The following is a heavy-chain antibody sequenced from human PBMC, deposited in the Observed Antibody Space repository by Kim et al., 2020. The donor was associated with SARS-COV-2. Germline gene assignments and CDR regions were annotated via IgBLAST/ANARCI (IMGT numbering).Heavy chain of an antibody. CDR3: ARLYSGSEIDFDY. V-gene: IGHV3-74*01. Sequence: GGSLRLSCAASGFTFRNYWMHWVRQAPGKGLVWVSNINSDGSRTNYADSVKGRFTISRDNAKNTLYLQMNSLRAEDTAVYYCARLYSGSEIDFDYWGQGTLVTVSS. CDR2: INSDGSRT. D-gene: IGHD5-12*01. J-gene: IGHJ4*02. CDR1: GFTFRNYW.